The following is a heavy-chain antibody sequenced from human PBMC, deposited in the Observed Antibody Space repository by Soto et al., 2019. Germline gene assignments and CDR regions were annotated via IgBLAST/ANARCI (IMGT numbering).Heavy chain of an antibody. J-gene: IGHJ4*02. D-gene: IGHD3-10*01. Sequence: QVQLVQSGAEVKKPGSSVKVSCKASGGIFSTYAISWLRQAPGQGLEWMGGIIPIFGTPNYAQRFQGRVTITADESTSTAYMELSRLRSEDTAVYYFARDRDDYGSGNYYNRIGFWGQGTLVTVSS. V-gene: IGHV1-69*01. CDR1: GGIFSTYA. CDR3: ARDRDDYGSGNYYNRIGF. CDR2: IIPIFGTP.